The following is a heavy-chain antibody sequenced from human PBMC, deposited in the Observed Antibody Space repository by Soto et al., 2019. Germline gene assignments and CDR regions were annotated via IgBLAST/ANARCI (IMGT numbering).Heavy chain of an antibody. CDR3: ARDGLEYSSSSGYYYYYMDV. V-gene: IGHV4-59*01. D-gene: IGHD6-6*01. CDR1: GGSISSYY. Sequence: SETLSLTCTVSGGSISSYYWSWIRQPPGKGLEWIGYIYYSGSTNYNPSLKSRVTISVDTSKNQFSLKLSSVSAADTAVYYCARDGLEYSSSSGYYYYYMDVWGKGTTVNVSS. CDR2: IYYSGST. J-gene: IGHJ6*03.